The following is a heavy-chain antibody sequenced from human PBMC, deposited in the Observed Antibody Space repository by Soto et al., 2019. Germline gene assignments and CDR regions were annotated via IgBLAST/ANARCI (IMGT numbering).Heavy chain of an antibody. D-gene: IGHD6-13*01. V-gene: IGHV3-20*04. CDR3: ARVGGQQLLHSEPFDI. CDR2: INFYGGDT. CDR1: GFKFDDYA. Sequence: EVQLVASGGGVVRPGASLRLSCAASGFKFDDYAMGWVRQAPGKGLEWVSGINFYGGDTGYADSVQGRFLISRDKAKDSLILQRNSLRVDVAALYYCARVGGQQLLHSEPFDIWGQGIMVTVSA. J-gene: IGHJ3*02.